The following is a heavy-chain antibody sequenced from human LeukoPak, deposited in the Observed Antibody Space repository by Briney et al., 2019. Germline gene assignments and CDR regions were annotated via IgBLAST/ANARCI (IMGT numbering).Heavy chain of an antibody. D-gene: IGHD6-13*01. CDR2: IIPIFGTA. Sequence: SVKVSCKASGGTFSSYAMSWVRQAPGQGLEWMGGIIPIFGTANYAQKLQGRVTITTDESTSTAYMELSSLRSEDTAVYYCARVGSSSSHFYYYYMDVWGKGTTVTVSS. CDR3: ARVGSSSSHFYYYYMDV. V-gene: IGHV1-69*05. CDR1: GGTFSSYA. J-gene: IGHJ6*03.